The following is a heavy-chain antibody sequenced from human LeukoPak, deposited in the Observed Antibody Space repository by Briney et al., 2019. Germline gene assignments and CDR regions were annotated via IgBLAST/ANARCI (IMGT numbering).Heavy chain of an antibody. Sequence: PGRSLRLSCAASGFTFSSYGMHWVRQAPGKGLEWVAVIWYDGSNKYYADSVKGRFTISRDNSKNTLYLQMNSLRAEDTAVYYCARALGAVAGTDWFDPWGQGTLVTVSS. D-gene: IGHD6-19*01. J-gene: IGHJ5*02. CDR3: ARALGAVAGTDWFDP. CDR1: GFTFSSYG. CDR2: IWYDGSNK. V-gene: IGHV3-33*01.